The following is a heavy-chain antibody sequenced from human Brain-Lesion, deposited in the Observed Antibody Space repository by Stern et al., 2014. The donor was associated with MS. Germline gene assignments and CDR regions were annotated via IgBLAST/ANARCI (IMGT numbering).Heavy chain of an antibody. CDR1: GFTFDDYA. J-gene: IGHJ4*02. CDR3: ARDKTGSSAFFAY. D-gene: IGHD1-14*01. CDR2: ISWNSGTI. V-gene: IGHV3-9*01. Sequence: EVQLVESGGDLVQPGRSLRLSCAAFGFTFDDYAMHWVRQGPGKGLEWVAGISWNSGTIGYADSVKGRFTTSRDQPYSSLYLQMNSLKPEDTALYFWARDKTGSSAFFAYRGPGTLVTVPS.